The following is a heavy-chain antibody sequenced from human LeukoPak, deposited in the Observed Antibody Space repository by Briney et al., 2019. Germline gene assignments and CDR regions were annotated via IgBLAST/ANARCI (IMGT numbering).Heavy chain of an antibody. D-gene: IGHD3-10*01. Sequence: ASVTVSFTASGYTFTIYGISLVRQAPGQGLEWMGWISAYNGNTNYAQKLQGRVTMTTDTSTSTAYMELRSLRSDDTAVYYCARVRGVRRFDPWGQGTLVTVSS. CDR2: ISAYNGNT. J-gene: IGHJ5*02. CDR3: ARVRGVRRFDP. V-gene: IGHV1-18*04. CDR1: GYTFTIYG.